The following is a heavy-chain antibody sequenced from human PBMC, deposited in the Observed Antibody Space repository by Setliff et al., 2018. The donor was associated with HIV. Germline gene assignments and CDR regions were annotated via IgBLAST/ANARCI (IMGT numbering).Heavy chain of an antibody. CDR3: ARDHSTSFSFGYYFDL. Sequence: GGSLRLSCEASGFDFRNTAMYWVRQSPGNGLEWVAGIWYDGTNAEYLDSVKGRFTISRDNAKNSLYLEMNNLRAEDTAVYYCARDHSTSFSFGYYFDLWGQGALVTVSS. CDR1: GFDFRNTA. CDR2: IWYDGTNA. V-gene: IGHV3-33*07. D-gene: IGHD3-22*01. J-gene: IGHJ4*02.